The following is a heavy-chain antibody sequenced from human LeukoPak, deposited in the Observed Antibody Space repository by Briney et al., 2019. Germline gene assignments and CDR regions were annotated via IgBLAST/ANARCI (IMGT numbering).Heavy chain of an antibody. J-gene: IGHJ4*02. V-gene: IGHV3-30*18. Sequence: GGSLRLSCAASGFTLSSYGMHWVRQAPGKGLEWVAVISYDGSNKYYGDSVKGRFTISRDNSKNTLYLQMNSLRPEDTAVYYCAKDNEYSSSSFFDYWGQGTLVTVSS. CDR2: ISYDGSNK. CDR3: AKDNEYSSSSFFDY. D-gene: IGHD6-6*01. CDR1: GFTLSSYG.